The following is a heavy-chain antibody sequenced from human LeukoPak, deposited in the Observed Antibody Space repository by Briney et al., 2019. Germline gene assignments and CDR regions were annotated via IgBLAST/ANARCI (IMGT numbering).Heavy chain of an antibody. CDR2: ISSGSSTI. J-gene: IGHJ6*03. CDR1: GFTFSSYT. CDR3: ARVYYYYMDV. Sequence: GGSLRLSCAASGFTFSSYTMNWVRQAPRKGLEWVSYISSGSSTIYYADSVKGRFTISRDNAKNSLYLQMNSLRAEDTAVYYCARVYYYYMDVWGKGTTVTVSS. V-gene: IGHV3-48*01.